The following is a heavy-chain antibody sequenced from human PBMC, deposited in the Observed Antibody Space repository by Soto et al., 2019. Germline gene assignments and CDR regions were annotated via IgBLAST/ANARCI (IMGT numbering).Heavy chain of an antibody. D-gene: IGHD5-18*01. CDR3: ARGYSYGYVLYNFDY. CDR1: GGSISSYY. CDR2: IYYGGST. V-gene: IGHV4-59*01. J-gene: IGHJ4*02. Sequence: SETLSLTCTVSGGSISSYYWSWIRQPPGKGLEWIGYIYYGGSTNYNPSLKSRVTISVDTSKNQFSLKLSSVTAADTAVYYCARGYSYGYVLYNFDYRGQGTLVTVSS.